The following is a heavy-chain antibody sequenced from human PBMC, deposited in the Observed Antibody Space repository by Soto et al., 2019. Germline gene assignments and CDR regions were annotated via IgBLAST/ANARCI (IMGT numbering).Heavy chain of an antibody. CDR1: GDTFTSYY. Sequence: ASVKVSCTASGDTFTSYYMHWVRQPPGQGLEWMGIINPSGGSTSYAQKFQGRVTMTRDTSTSTVYMELSSLRSEDTAVYYCATSAQGGYYYYYGMDVWGQGTTVTVSS. CDR3: ATSAQGGYYYYYGMDV. CDR2: INPSGGST. D-gene: IGHD1-26*01. J-gene: IGHJ6*02. V-gene: IGHV1-46*03.